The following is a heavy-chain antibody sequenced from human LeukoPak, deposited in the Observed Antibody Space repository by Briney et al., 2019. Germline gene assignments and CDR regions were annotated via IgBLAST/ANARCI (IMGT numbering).Heavy chain of an antibody. CDR1: GYTFTSYA. Sequence: ASVKVSCKASGYTFTSYAMHWVRQAPGQRLEWMGWINAGNGNTKYSQEFQGRVTITRDTSASTAYMELSSLRSEDMAVYYCARAPGAVTDYYYYMDVWGKGTTVTVSS. CDR3: ARAPGAVTDYYYYMDV. V-gene: IGHV1-3*03. D-gene: IGHD4-11*01. J-gene: IGHJ6*03. CDR2: INAGNGNT.